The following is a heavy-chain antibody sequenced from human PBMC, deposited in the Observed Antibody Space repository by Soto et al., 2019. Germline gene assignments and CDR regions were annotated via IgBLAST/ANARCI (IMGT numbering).Heavy chain of an antibody. CDR3: AHMIEGAFFDH. J-gene: IGHJ4*02. Sequence: QVTWKASGPTRVKPTQTLTVTCTFSGGSLSTSVIGVGWILHPPGKALEWLALVYWDDDKRYSPSLKSRLTITKDTSKNQVVLTMTYMDPVDTATYLCAHMIEGAFFDHWVQGTLVTVSS. D-gene: IGHD2-21*01. V-gene: IGHV2-5*02. CDR2: VYWDDDK. CDR1: GGSLSTSVIG.